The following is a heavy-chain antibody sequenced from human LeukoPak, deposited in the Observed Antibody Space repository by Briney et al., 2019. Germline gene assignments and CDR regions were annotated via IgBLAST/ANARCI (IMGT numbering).Heavy chain of an antibody. CDR3: AKYCSGISCYSGLY. CDR2: ISGSGTGT. V-gene: IGHV3-23*01. CDR1: GFTFSSYF. J-gene: IGHJ4*02. Sequence: GGSLKLPCATSGFTFSSYFMAWVRQAPGKGLEWVSSISGSGTGTYYADSVKGRFTVSRDNSKDTLYLQMNSLRAEDTALYFCAKYCSGISCYSGLYWGQGSLVTVAS. D-gene: IGHD2-15*01.